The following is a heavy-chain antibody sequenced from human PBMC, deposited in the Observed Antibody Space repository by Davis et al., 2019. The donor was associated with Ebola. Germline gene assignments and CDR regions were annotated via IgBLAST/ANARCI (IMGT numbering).Heavy chain of an antibody. J-gene: IGHJ4*02. Sequence: SPILPLPCLCFIFRPYSIPWVRQAPGKGLECVPNMHGDGRLKNYVDSVTGRFTISRDNGKKSLYLEIDSLRVEDTAVYYGATDKWGPALWGQGTLVTVSS. CDR2: MHGDGRLK. D-gene: IGHD7-27*01. V-gene: IGHV3-7*04. CDR1: CFIFRPYS. CDR3: ATDKWGPAL.